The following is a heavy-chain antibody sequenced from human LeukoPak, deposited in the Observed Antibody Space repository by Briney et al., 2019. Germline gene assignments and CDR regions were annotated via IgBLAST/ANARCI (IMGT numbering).Heavy chain of an antibody. CDR2: IYHSGST. V-gene: IGHV4-30-2*01. J-gene: IGHJ4*02. Sequence: SQTLSLTCTVSGGSISSGAYYWSWIRQPPGKGLEWIGYIYHSGSTYYNPSLKSRVTISVDTSKNQFSLKLSSVTAADTAVYYCARDPWVATSLNSFDYWGQGTLVTVSS. CDR1: GGSISSGAYY. CDR3: ARDPWVATSLNSFDY. D-gene: IGHD5-12*01.